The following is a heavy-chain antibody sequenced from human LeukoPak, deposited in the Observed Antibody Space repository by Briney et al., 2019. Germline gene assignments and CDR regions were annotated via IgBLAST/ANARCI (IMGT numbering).Heavy chain of an antibody. D-gene: IGHD4-17*01. Sequence: SETLSLTCTVSGGSISSSSYYWGWIRQPPGKGLEWIGSIYYSGSTYYNPSLKSRVTISVDASKNQFSLKLSSVTAADTAVYYCARPTVTTPGAFDIWGQGTMVTVSS. CDR2: IYYSGST. CDR1: GGSISSSSYY. J-gene: IGHJ3*02. V-gene: IGHV4-39*07. CDR3: ARPTVTTPGAFDI.